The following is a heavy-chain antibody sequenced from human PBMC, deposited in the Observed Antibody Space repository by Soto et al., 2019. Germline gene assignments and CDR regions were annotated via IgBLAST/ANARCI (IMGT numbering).Heavy chain of an antibody. Sequence: PERSLRLSCAASEFTFSNYAMSWVRQAPGKGLEWVSAISYGGGTTYYADSVKGRFTISRDNSKNTLYLQMNSLRAEDTAVYYCAKNPLYYYDRTGYHFDYCGQGNLVTVSS. CDR1: EFTFSNYA. CDR3: AKNPLYYYDRTGYHFDY. V-gene: IGHV3-23*01. CDR2: ISYGGGTT. D-gene: IGHD3-22*01. J-gene: IGHJ4*02.